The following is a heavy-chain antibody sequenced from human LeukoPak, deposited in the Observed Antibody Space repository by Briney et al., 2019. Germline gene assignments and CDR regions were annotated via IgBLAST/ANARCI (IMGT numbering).Heavy chain of an antibody. Sequence: PSETLSLTCSVSGGSISSYYWSWIRQPPGKGLEWVGYIYETGDTQSNPSLRSRVTVSMDTSKNQVSLRLSYVTAEDTAVYYCARHASASPFDSWGQGTLVTVSS. CDR2: IYETGDT. CDR1: GGSISSYY. V-gene: IGHV4-59*08. CDR3: ARHASASPFDS. J-gene: IGHJ4*02. D-gene: IGHD2-15*01.